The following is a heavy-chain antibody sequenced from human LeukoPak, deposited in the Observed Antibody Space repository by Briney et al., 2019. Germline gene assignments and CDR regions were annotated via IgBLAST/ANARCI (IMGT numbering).Heavy chain of an antibody. CDR1: GYTFTGYY. Sequence: ASVKVSCKASGYTFTGYYMHWVRQAPGQGLEWMGWINPNSGGTNYAQKFQGRVTMTRDTSISTAYMELSRLRSDDTAVYYCARDRVAVANWNWFDPWGQGTLVTVSS. CDR3: ARDRVAVANWNWFDP. J-gene: IGHJ5*02. D-gene: IGHD6-19*01. CDR2: INPNSGGT. V-gene: IGHV1-2*02.